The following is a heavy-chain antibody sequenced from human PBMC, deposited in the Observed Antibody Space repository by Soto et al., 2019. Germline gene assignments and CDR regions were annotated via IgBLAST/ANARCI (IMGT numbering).Heavy chain of an antibody. CDR2: IYFSGTT. J-gene: IGHJ4*02. CDR1: GGSISSGDYY. D-gene: IGHD3-10*01. CDR3: ARDGSGSYFDY. V-gene: IGHV4-30-4*01. Sequence: SETLSLTCTVSGGSISSGDYYWSWIRQPPGKGLEWIGYIYFSGTTSYHPSLKSRVTISKDTPKNQFSLKLTSVTAADTAVYYCARDGSGSYFDYWGQGTPVTVSS.